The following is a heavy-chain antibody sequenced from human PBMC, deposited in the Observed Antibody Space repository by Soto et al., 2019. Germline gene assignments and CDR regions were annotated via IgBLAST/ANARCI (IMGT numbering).Heavy chain of an antibody. D-gene: IGHD5-18*01. CDR1: GGSISTYY. Sequence: LSLTCTVSGGSISTYYWNWIRQPPGKGLEWIGYVFYSGSTNYNPSLKSRVTISVDRSRNQFSLNLTSVTAADTAVYYCAREMDTAVVFDYWGQGALVTVS. V-gene: IGHV4-59*01. J-gene: IGHJ4*02. CDR3: AREMDTAVVFDY. CDR2: VFYSGST.